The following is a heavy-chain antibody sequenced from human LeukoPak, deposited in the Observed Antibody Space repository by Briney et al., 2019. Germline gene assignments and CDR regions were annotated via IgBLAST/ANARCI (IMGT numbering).Heavy chain of an antibody. J-gene: IGHJ4*02. CDR3: ARGGGGDCRSTSCYHY. Sequence: SETLSLTYTVSGGSISSGGQFWSWVRQYPGKGLEWIGYIYYSGSTYYNPSLKSRVSISVDTSKNQFSLKVTSVTAADTAVYYCARGGGGDCRSTSCYHYWGQGTLVTVSS. CDR2: IYYSGST. V-gene: IGHV4-31*03. CDR1: GGSISSGGQF. D-gene: IGHD2-2*01.